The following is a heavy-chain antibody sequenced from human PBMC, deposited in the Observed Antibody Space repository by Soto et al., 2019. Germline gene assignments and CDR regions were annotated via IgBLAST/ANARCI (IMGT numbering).Heavy chain of an antibody. J-gene: IGHJ3*01. V-gene: IGHV2-5*02. D-gene: IGHD2-21*01. CDR2: MYWDDDK. CDR1: GFSLSTSAVG. Sequence: QITLKESGPALVKPTETLTLTCTFSGFSLSTSAVGVGWIRQPPGKALEWLAVMYWDDDKTYSPSMNNSLTITKDTSKDQVVLVMTNLHPVDTATYYCARREGYCVGTRCQMRAFDFWGQGTMVTVSS. CDR3: ARREGYCVGTRCQMRAFDF.